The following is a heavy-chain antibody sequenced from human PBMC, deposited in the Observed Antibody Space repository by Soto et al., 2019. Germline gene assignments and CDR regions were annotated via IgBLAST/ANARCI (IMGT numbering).Heavy chain of an antibody. Sequence: RGESLKISCRTSGYKFTSSWIAWVRQMPGKGLEWMGIIFPSDSDTRYSPSFQGQVTISADRSTSTVFLQWASLKASDTAVYFCARKDKSGYFNWFDPWGQGTLVTSPQ. CDR2: IFPSDSDT. CDR1: GYKFTSSW. V-gene: IGHV5-51*01. J-gene: IGHJ5*02. CDR3: ARKDKSGYFNWFDP. D-gene: IGHD3-22*01.